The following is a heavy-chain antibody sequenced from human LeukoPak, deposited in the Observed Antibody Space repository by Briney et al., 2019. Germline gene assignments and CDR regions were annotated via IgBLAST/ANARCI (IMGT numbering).Heavy chain of an antibody. CDR2: ISSTGGTT. CDR3: ARETYYDFWSGAGGFDY. J-gene: IGHJ4*02. CDR1: GITFSSYG. Sequence: GGSLRLSCAASGITFSSYGMSWVRQAPGKGLEWVSSISSTGGTTYYADSVKGRFTISRDNAKNSLYLQMNSLRAEDTAVYYCARETYYDFWSGAGGFDYWGQGTLVTVSS. V-gene: IGHV3-23*01. D-gene: IGHD3-3*01.